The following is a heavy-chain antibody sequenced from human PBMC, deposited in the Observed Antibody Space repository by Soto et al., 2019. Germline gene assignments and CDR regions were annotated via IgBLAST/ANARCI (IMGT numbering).Heavy chain of an antibody. CDR3: ARGGSSWPHNWFDP. CDR1: GYTFTSYG. J-gene: IGHJ5*02. D-gene: IGHD6-13*01. V-gene: IGHV1-18*01. Sequence: GASVKVSCKASGYTFTSYGISWVRQAPGQGLEWMGWISAYNGNTNYAQKLQGRVTMTTDTSKTQFSLKLSSVTAADTAVYYCARGGSSWPHNWFDPWGQGTLVTVSS. CDR2: ISAYNGNT.